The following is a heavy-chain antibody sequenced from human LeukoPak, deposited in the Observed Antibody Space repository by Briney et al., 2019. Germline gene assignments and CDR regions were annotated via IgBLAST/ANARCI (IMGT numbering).Heavy chain of an antibody. CDR2: IRYDGSNR. CDR1: GFTFSSYG. CDR3: AKDSPIVVVVAAHDY. V-gene: IGHV3-30*02. J-gene: IGHJ4*02. Sequence: GGSLRLSCGVSGFTFSSYGMHWVRQAPGKGLEWVAYIRYDGSNRHYADSVKGRYTISRDNSKNTLYLQMNSLRAEDTAVYYCAKDSPIVVVVAAHDYWGQGTLVTVSS. D-gene: IGHD2-15*01.